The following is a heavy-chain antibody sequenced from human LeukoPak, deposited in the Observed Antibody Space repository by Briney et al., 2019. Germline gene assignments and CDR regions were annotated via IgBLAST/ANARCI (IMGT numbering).Heavy chain of an antibody. CDR1: GFTFSSYE. V-gene: IGHV3-48*03. CDR2: ISSSGDTI. Sequence: PGGSLRLSCAASGFTFSSYEMDWVRQAPGKGLEWVSYISSSGDTIYYADSVKGRFTFSRDNAKDSLYLQMNSLRPEDTAVYYCARVVGATNYWGQGTLVTVSS. CDR3: ARVVGATNY. D-gene: IGHD1-26*01. J-gene: IGHJ4*02.